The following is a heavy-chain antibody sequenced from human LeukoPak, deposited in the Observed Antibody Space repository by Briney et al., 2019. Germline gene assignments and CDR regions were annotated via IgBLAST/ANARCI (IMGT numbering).Heavy chain of an antibody. Sequence: GSLRLSCAASGFTFSSYGMHWVRQAPGKGLEWVANIKQDGSQTYYVDSVRGRFTISRDNAKNSLYLQMNSLTAEDTAVYYCARLYCSGATCYANLDYWGQGTLVAVSS. CDR3: ARLYCSGATCYANLDY. D-gene: IGHD2-15*01. CDR2: IKQDGSQT. CDR1: GFTFSSYG. V-gene: IGHV3-7*04. J-gene: IGHJ4*02.